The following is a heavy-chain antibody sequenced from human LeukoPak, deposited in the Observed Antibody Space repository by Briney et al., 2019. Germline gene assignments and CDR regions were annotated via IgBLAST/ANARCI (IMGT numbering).Heavy chain of an antibody. V-gene: IGHV3-7*01. J-gene: IGHJ4*02. Sequence: GGSLRLSCAASGFTFNSFYMSWFRQAPGKGLEWVANIIQDGSQKYYVDSEKGRFTISRDNAKNSLFLHMSSLRAEDTAVYYCARDLSDTSGCFDYWGQGTLVIVSS. CDR3: ARDLSDTSGCFDY. CDR2: IIQDGSQK. D-gene: IGHD3-22*01. CDR1: GFTFNSFY.